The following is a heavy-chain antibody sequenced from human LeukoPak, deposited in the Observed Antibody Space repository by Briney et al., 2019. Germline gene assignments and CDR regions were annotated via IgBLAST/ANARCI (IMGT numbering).Heavy chain of an antibody. J-gene: IGHJ4*02. Sequence: SETLSLTCAVYGGSFSGYYWSWIRQPPGKGLEWIGEINHSGSTNYNPSLKSRVTISVDTSKNQFSLKLSSVTAADTAVYYCARPARRGSSGSSDYWGQGTLVTVSS. CDR3: ARPARRGSSGSSDY. CDR1: GGSFSGYY. CDR2: INHSGST. V-gene: IGHV4-34*01. D-gene: IGHD6-19*01.